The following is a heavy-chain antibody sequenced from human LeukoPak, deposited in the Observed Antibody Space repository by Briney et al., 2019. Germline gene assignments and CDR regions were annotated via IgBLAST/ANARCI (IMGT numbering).Heavy chain of an antibody. D-gene: IGHD6-13*01. CDR2: ISYDGSNK. CDR3: AKDSLPYSSSWYDY. V-gene: IGHV3-30*18. CDR1: GFTFSSYG. J-gene: IGHJ4*02. Sequence: PGRSLRLPCAASGFTFSSYGMPWVRQAPGKGLEWVAVISYDGSNKYYADSVKGRFTISRDNSKNTLYLQMNSLRAEDTAVYYCAKDSLPYSSSWYDYWGQGTLVTVSS.